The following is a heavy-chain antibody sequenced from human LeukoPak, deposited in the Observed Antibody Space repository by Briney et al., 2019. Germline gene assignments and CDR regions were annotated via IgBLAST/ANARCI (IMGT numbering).Heavy chain of an antibody. V-gene: IGHV4-34*01. J-gene: IGHJ4*02. CDR2: INHSGST. Sequence: SETLSLTCAVYGGSFSGYYWSWIRQPPGKGLEWIGEINHSGSTNYNPSLKSRVTISVDTSKNQFSLKLSSVTAADTAVYYCAVEMATQANWGQGTLVTVSS. CDR3: AVEMATQAN. D-gene: IGHD5-24*01. CDR1: GGSFSGYY.